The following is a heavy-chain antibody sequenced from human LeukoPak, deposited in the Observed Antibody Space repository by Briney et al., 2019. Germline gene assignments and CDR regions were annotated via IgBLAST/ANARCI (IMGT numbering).Heavy chain of an antibody. J-gene: IGHJ3*02. V-gene: IGHV3-74*01. CDR2: INNDGRST. CDR3: ARDNAGAFDI. Sequence: GGSLRLSCAASGFTLSTYYMHWVRQAPGKGLAWVSYINNDGRSTTYADSVKGRFTISRDDAMNTLYLQMNSLRAEDTAVYYCARDNAGAFDIWGQGKMVTVSS. CDR1: GFTLSTYY. D-gene: IGHD6-13*01.